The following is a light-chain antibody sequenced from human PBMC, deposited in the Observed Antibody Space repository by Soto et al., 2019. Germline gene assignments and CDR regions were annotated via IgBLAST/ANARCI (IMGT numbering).Light chain of an antibody. V-gene: IGLV2-8*01. Sequence: QSVLTQPPSAAGSPGQSVTISCTGTSSDVGGYNYVSWYQQHPGKAPKLMMSEVNKRPSGVPDRFSGSKSGNTASLTVSGLQAEDEADYDCSSYAVSRIVVFCGGTQLTV. CDR2: EVN. CDR3: SSYAVSRIVV. CDR1: SSDVGGYNY. J-gene: IGLJ2*01.